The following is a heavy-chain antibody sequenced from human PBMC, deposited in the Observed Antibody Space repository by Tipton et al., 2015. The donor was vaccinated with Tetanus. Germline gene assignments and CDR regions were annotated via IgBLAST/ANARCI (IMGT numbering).Heavy chain of an antibody. CDR2: IYRDGTT. D-gene: IGHD2-21*02. CDR1: GFIISDNN. J-gene: IGHJ4*02. Sequence: SLRLSCEASGFIISDNNMNWVRQAPGKGLEWVSVIYRDGTTHYADSVKGRFTISRDITKNTVYMQMNSLRAEDTAVYFCVGGQAFCYADCPPGFWGQGALVTVSS. CDR3: VGGQAFCYADCPPGF. V-gene: IGHV3-53*01.